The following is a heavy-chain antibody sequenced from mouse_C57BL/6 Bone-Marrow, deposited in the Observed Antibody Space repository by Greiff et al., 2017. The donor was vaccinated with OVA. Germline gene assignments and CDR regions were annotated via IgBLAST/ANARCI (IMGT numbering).Heavy chain of an antibody. CDR3: ARDYDYPWFAY. Sequence: EVKLQESGPGLVKPSQSLSLTCSVTGYSITSGYYWSWIRQFPGNKLEWMGYISYDGSNNYNPSLKNRISITRDTSKNQFFLKLNSVTTEDTATYYCARDYDYPWFAYWGQGTLVTVSA. CDR1: GYSITSGYY. D-gene: IGHD2-4*01. V-gene: IGHV3-6*01. CDR2: ISYDGSN. J-gene: IGHJ3*01.